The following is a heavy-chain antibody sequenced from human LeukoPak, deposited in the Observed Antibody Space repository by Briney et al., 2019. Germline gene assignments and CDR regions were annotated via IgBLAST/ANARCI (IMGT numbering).Heavy chain of an antibody. CDR1: GESFSGHY. CDR2: VNHSGST. J-gene: IGHJ5*02. Sequence: SETLSLTCAVYGESFSGHYWSWIRQAPGKGLEWIGEVNHSGSTNYNPSLKSRVTISVDTSKNQFSLKLSSVTAADTAVYYCARISGWNGRWFDPWGQGTLVTVSS. V-gene: IGHV4-34*01. CDR3: ARISGWNGRWFDP. D-gene: IGHD1-1*01.